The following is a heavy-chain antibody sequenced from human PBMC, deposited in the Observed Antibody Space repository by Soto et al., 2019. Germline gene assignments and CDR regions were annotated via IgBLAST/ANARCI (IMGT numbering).Heavy chain of an antibody. D-gene: IGHD1-1*01. CDR1: GFTFRNFA. CDR2: ISASGGAT. V-gene: IGHV3-23*01. J-gene: IGHJ4*02. CDR3: ARDGIGGTAFRGFLDY. Sequence: GGSLRLSCAPSGFTFRNFAMSWVRQGPGKGLEWLSTISASGGATYSVDSVKGRFTISRDNSKNTLYLQMNSLRVEDTALYYCARDGIGGTAFRGFLDYWGQGTLVTVSS.